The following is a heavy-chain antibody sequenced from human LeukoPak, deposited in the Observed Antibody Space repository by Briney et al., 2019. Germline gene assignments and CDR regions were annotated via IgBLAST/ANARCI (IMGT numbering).Heavy chain of an antibody. CDR3: ARVVWFGELFLIDY. CDR1: GGSICSGDYY. D-gene: IGHD3-10*01. CDR2: IYYSGST. J-gene: IGHJ4*02. V-gene: IGHV4-30-4*01. Sequence: PSETLSLTCTVSGGSICSGDYYWSWIRQPPGKGLEWIGYIYYSGSTYYNPSLKSRVTISVDTSKNQFSLKLSSVTAADTAVYYCARVVWFGELFLIDYWGQGTLVTVSS.